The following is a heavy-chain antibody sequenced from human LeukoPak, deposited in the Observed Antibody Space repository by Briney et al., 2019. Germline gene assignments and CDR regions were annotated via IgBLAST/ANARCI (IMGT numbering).Heavy chain of an antibody. V-gene: IGHV1-69*05. CDR2: IIPIFGTA. J-gene: IGHJ1*01. CDR1: GGTFSSYA. D-gene: IGHD2-2*01. CDR3: ARVPRLRYCSSTSCYAEH. Sequence: SVKVSCKASGGTFSSYAISWVRQAPGQGLEWMGGIIPIFGTANYAQKFQGRVTITTDESTSTAYMGLSSLRSEDTAVYYCARVPRLRYCSSTSCYAEHWGQGTLVTVSS.